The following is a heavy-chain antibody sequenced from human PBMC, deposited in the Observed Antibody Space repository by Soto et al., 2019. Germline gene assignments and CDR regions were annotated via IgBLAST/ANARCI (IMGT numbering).Heavy chain of an antibody. V-gene: IGHV3-74*01. J-gene: IGHJ5*02. CDR1: GFAFSSEW. CDR3: ASSTS. Sequence: GGSLRLSCAASGFAFSSEWMHWVRQAPGKGLVWVSRIDPYDTGITYADSVKGRFTISRDNSKNTLYLHMNSLRAEDTAVYYCASSTSWGQGTLVTVSS. CDR2: IDPYDTGI.